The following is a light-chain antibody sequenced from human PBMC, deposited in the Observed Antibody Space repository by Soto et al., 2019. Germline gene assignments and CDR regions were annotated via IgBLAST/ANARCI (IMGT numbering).Light chain of an antibody. Sequence: QFVLTQPASVSGSPGQSITISCTGTSSDVGSYNLVSWYQQHPGKAPKVMIYEVRKRPSGVPNRFSGSTSGNTASLTISGLQAADEADYYCCSYAGRSTYVFATGTKVTVL. J-gene: IGLJ1*01. CDR3: CSYAGRSTYV. V-gene: IGLV2-23*02. CDR1: SSDVGSYNL. CDR2: EVR.